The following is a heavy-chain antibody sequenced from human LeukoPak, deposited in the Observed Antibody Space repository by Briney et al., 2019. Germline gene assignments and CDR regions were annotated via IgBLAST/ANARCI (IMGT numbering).Heavy chain of an antibody. CDR3: ARDNVWAFDI. Sequence: PGGSLRLSCAASGFIFSSYSMNWVRQAPGKGLEWVSYIGIRSSDTYYADSVKGRFTISRDNARNSLYLQMNTLRAEDTAIYYCARDNVWAFDIWGQGIMVTVSS. CDR1: GFIFSSYS. D-gene: IGHD3-16*01. CDR2: IGIRSSDT. J-gene: IGHJ3*02. V-gene: IGHV3-21*05.